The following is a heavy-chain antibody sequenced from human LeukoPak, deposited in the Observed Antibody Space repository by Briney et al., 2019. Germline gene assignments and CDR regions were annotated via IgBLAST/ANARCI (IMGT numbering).Heavy chain of an antibody. CDR2: IYTSGST. CDR1: GNSISSGDNY. J-gene: IGHJ4*02. Sequence: SQTLSLTCTVSGNSISSGDNYWSWIRQPAGKGLEWIVRIYTSGSTNYNPSLKSRVTISGDTSKNQFSLRLSSVTAADTAVYYCARASYSYDINGWVPFDYWGQGTLVTVSS. CDR3: ARASYSYDINGWVPFDY. D-gene: IGHD3-22*01. V-gene: IGHV4-61*02.